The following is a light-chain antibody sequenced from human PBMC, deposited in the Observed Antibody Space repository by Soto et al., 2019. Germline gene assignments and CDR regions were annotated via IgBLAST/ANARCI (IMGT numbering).Light chain of an antibody. CDR1: SSDFGGYNF. V-gene: IGLV2-8*01. Sequence: QSALTQPPSASGSPGQSVTISCTGTSSDFGGYNFVSWYQQHPGKAPKLMIYEVTRRPSGVPERFSGSKSGNTASLTVSGRQADDEADYYCSSYAGNSNWVFGGGTKLTVL. CDR2: EVT. J-gene: IGLJ3*02. CDR3: SSYAGNSNWV.